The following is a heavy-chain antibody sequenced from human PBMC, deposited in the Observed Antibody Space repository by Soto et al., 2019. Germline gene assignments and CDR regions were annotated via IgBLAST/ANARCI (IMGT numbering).Heavy chain of an antibody. CDR3: ARNILTGSAYYGMDV. D-gene: IGHD3-9*01. Sequence: GASVKVSCKACGYTFTGYYMHWVRQAPGQGLEWMGWINPNSGGTNYAQKFQGWVTMTRDTSISTAYMELSRLRSDDTAVYYCARNILTGSAYYGMDVWGQGTTVTVSS. J-gene: IGHJ6*02. CDR2: INPNSGGT. CDR1: GYTFTGYY. V-gene: IGHV1-2*04.